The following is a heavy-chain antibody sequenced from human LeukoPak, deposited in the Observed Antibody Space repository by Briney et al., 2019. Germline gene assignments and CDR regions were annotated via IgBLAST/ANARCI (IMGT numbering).Heavy chain of an antibody. CDR3: ASGGTGARKYYSDPFHY. J-gene: IGHJ4*02. CDR2: IYSAGST. CDR1: GFTVSGNY. Sequence: GGSLRLSCAASGFTVSGNYMSWVRQAPGKGLEWVSIIYSAGSTYYADSVRGRFTISRDSSKNTVCLQMNSLRAEDTAVYYCASGGTGARKYYSDPFHYWGQGTLVTVSS. D-gene: IGHD3-10*01. V-gene: IGHV3-53*01.